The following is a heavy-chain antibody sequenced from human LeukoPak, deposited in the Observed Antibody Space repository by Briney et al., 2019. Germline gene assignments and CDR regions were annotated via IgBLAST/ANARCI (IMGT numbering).Heavy chain of an antibody. CDR2: IIPIFGTA. Sequence: SVKVSCKASGGTFSSYAISWVRQAPGQGLEWMGRIIPIFGTANYAQKFQGRVTITTDESTSTAYMELSSLRSEDTAVYYCAREDDFWSGYYDYWGQGTLVTASS. CDR1: GGTFSSYA. D-gene: IGHD3-3*01. CDR3: AREDDFWSGYYDY. J-gene: IGHJ4*02. V-gene: IGHV1-69*05.